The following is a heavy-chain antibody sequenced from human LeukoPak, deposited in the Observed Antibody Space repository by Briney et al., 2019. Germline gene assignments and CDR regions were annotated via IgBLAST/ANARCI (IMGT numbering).Heavy chain of an antibody. Sequence: GGPLRLSCAASGFTSSSYGMHWVREAPGKVLEGVAVIWYDGSNKYSADSVKGRFTIARDNSKTTLYLQMNSLRAEDTAVYYCARDGADSSVHNDAFDLWGQGTMVTVSS. CDR1: GFTSSSYG. J-gene: IGHJ3*01. CDR2: IWYDGSNK. CDR3: ARDGADSSVHNDAFDL. V-gene: IGHV3-33*01. D-gene: IGHD3-22*01.